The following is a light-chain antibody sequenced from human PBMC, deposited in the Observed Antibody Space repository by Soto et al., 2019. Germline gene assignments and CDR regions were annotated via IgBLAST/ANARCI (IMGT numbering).Light chain of an antibody. J-gene: IGKJ4*01. CDR1: RSVSTN. Sequence: DIILTQSPAIVSVSPGERATLSCRASRSVSTNLAWYQHKHGQAPRLLIYGASTRVTDIPPRFSGSGSGTEFTLTINYLKSEDFGVYYCQQYDKTVPRVGLGGGTKVEI. V-gene: IGKV3-15*01. CDR2: GAS. CDR3: QQYDKTVPRVG.